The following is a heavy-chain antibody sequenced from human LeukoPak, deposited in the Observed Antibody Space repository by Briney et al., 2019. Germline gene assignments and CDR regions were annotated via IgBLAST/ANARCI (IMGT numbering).Heavy chain of an antibody. D-gene: IGHD5-18*01. CDR3: ARGRRGYSYGRDYYYYYMDV. Sequence: SETLSLTCSVSGYSVTTGYYWGWVRQPPEKGLEWIGSVYHSGSTNYNPSLKSRVTISVDTSKNQFSLKLSSVTAADTAVYYCARGRRGYSYGRDYYYYYMDVRGKGTTVTVSS. J-gene: IGHJ6*03. CDR1: GYSVTTGYY. CDR2: VYHSGST. V-gene: IGHV4-38-2*02.